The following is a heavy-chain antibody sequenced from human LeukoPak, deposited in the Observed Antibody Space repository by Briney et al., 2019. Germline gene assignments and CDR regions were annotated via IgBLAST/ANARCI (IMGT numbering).Heavy chain of an antibody. CDR3: ARDRSVVVTAIFDY. J-gene: IGHJ4*02. Sequence: GGSLRLSCAASGFTFSSYSMTWVRQAPGKGLEWVSSISSSSSYIYYADSVKGRFTISRDNAKNSLYLQMNSLRAEDTAVYYCARDRSVVVTAIFDYWGQGTLVTVSS. CDR1: GFTFSSYS. V-gene: IGHV3-21*01. CDR2: ISSSSSYI. D-gene: IGHD2-21*02.